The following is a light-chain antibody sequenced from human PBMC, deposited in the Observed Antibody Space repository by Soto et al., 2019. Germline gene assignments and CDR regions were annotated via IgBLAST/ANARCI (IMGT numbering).Light chain of an antibody. J-gene: IGKJ1*01. V-gene: IGKV3-20*01. Sequence: EIVLTQSPGTLSLSPGERATLSCRASHTISSSYLAWYQQKPGQAPRLLIFGASIRVTGIPDRFIGSGSGTDFTLTISRLEPEDFAVYYCQHYVTSLTTFGQGTKVDIK. CDR2: GAS. CDR3: QHYVTSLTT. CDR1: HTISSSY.